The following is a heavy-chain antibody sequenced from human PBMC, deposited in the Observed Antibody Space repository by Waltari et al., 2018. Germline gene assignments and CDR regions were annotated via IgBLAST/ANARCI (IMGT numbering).Heavy chain of an antibody. J-gene: IGHJ2*01. V-gene: IGHV4-34*01. CDR3: ARDRRMSFDL. Sequence: QVQLQQWGAGLLKPSETLSLTCAVHGGSFSGYYWSWIRQPPGKGLEWIGEINHSGSTNYNPSLKSRVTISADTSKNQFSLKLSSVTAADTAVYYCARDRRMSFDLWGRGTLVTVSS. CDR2: INHSGST. CDR1: GGSFSGYY.